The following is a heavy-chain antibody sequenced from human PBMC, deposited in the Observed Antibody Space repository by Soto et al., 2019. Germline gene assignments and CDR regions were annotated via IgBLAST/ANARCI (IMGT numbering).Heavy chain of an antibody. Sequence: QVQLVQSGAEVREPGATVKVSCKTSGYVFTNHFLHWVRQAPGQGLEWMGIINPSDGRATYAQKFQGRVSVHSDTSTSAISLEVRSLRSDDTAVYFCGREGSDYFDSRIDSWGQGTLVTVSS. V-gene: IGHV1-46*01. CDR1: GYVFTNHF. CDR3: GREGSDYFDSRIDS. J-gene: IGHJ4*02. CDR2: INPSDGRA. D-gene: IGHD3-10*01.